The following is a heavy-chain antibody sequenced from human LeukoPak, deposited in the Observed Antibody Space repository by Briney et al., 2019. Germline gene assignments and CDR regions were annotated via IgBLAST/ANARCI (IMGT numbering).Heavy chain of an antibody. V-gene: IGHV3-23*01. CDR2: INDNGDGT. Sequence: PGGSLRLSCAASGFTFSSYAMSWVRQAPGKGLKWVSTINDNGDGTYYADSVKGRFTISRDNSYNTVSLQMNSLRAEDTAVFYCARGSLWLQLDYWGQGTLVTVSS. J-gene: IGHJ4*02. D-gene: IGHD5-24*01. CDR1: GFTFSSYA. CDR3: ARGSLWLQLDY.